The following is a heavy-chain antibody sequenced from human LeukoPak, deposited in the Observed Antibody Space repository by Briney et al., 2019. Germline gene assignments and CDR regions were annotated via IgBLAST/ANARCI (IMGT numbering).Heavy chain of an antibody. CDR2: IYYSGNT. Sequence: SETLSLTCTVSGGSITSSSYYWGWIRQPPGKGLEWIGSIYYSGNTYYKPSLKSRVTISVDTSKNQFSLKLSSVTAADTAVYYCARALITMVRGVIGNWFDPWGQGTLVTVSS. J-gene: IGHJ5*02. CDR1: GGSITSSSYY. CDR3: ARALITMVRGVIGNWFDP. D-gene: IGHD3-10*01. V-gene: IGHV4-39*07.